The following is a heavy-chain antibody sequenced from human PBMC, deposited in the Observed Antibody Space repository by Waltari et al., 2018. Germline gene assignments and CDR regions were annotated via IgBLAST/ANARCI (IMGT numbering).Heavy chain of an antibody. CDR2: FDPEDGET. CDR3: ATESPGSRYFDY. V-gene: IGHV1-24*01. CDR1: GYTFTGYY. D-gene: IGHD3-10*01. J-gene: IGHJ4*02. Sequence: QVQLVQSGAEVKKPGASVKVSCKASGYTFTGYYMHWVRQAPGQGLEWMGGFDPEDGETIYAQKFQGRVTMTEDTSTDTAYMELSSLRSEDTAVYYCATESPGSRYFDYWGQGTLVTVSS.